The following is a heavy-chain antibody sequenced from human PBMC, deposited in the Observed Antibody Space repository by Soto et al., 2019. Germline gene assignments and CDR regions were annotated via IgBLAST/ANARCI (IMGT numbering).Heavy chain of an antibody. CDR2: ISGSGGST. J-gene: IGHJ3*02. CDR1: GFTFSSYA. Sequence: PGGSLRLSCAASGFTFSSYAMSWVRQAPGKGLEWVSAISGSGGSTYYADSVKGRFTISRDSSKNTLYLQMNSLRAEDTAVYYCAKDFDFWSGYDYAFDIWGQGTMVT. V-gene: IGHV3-23*01. D-gene: IGHD3-3*01. CDR3: AKDFDFWSGYDYAFDI.